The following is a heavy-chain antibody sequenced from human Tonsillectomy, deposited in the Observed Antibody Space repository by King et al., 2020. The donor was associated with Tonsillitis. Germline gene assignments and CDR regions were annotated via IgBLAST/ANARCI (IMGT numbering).Heavy chain of an antibody. V-gene: IGHV3-53*04. D-gene: IGHD6-6*01. CDR1: GFTVSSNY. Sequence: QLVQSGGGLVQPGGSLRLSCAASGFTVSSNYMSWVRQAPGKGLEWVSVIYTGGSTYYADSVKGRFTISRHNSQNTLYLQMNSLRPEDTAVYYCAAGSQRIAARPDIYYAYGMSVWGQGTPVTVSS. CDR2: IYTGGST. J-gene: IGHJ6*02. CDR3: AAGSQRIAARPDIYYAYGMSV.